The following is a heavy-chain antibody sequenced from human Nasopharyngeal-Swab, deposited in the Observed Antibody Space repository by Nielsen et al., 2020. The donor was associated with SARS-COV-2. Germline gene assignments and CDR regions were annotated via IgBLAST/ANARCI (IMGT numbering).Heavy chain of an antibody. V-gene: IGHV4-34*01. Sequence: SQTLSLTCAISGDSVSNNRAAWSWIRQPPGRGLEWIGEINHSGSTMYIPSLKSRVTISVDTSKNQFSLNLTSVTAADTAMYYCARGPALVIRKTLSSGFDIWGQGTMVTVSS. J-gene: IGHJ3*02. CDR1: GDSVSNNRAA. D-gene: IGHD3-10*01. CDR3: ARGPALVIRKTLSSGFDI. CDR2: INHSGST.